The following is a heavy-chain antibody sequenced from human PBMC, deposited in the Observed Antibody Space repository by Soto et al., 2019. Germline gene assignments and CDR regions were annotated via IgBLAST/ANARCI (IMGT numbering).Heavy chain of an antibody. D-gene: IGHD2-15*01. CDR2: TYYRSKWFY. CDR1: GDSVSSSNAC. J-gene: IGHJ6*02. CDR3: ARVRCSGGTCLDGLGV. V-gene: IGHV6-1*01. Sequence: SQTLSLTCAISGDSVSSSNACWNWIRQSPSRGLEWLGRTYYRSKWFYDYAASVQSRLIINIDTSENQFSLQLNSMTPDDTGIYYCARVRCSGGTCLDGLGVCGRGXTVTVYS.